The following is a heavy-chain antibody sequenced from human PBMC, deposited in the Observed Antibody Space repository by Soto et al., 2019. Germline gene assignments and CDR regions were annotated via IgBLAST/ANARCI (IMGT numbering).Heavy chain of an antibody. J-gene: IGHJ4*02. V-gene: IGHV4-59*08. Sequence: QVQLQESGPGLVKPSETLSLTCTVSGGSISSYYWSWIRQPPGKGLEWIGYIYYSGSTNYNPSLKSRVTTAVDTSKNQFSLKLSSMTAADTAVYYCARHNYGSGSTYFDYWGQGTLVTVSS. CDR3: ARHNYGSGSTYFDY. CDR1: GGSISSYY. CDR2: IYYSGST. D-gene: IGHD3-10*01.